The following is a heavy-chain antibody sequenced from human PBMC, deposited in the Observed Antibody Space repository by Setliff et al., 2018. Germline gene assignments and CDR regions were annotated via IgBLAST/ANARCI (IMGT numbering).Heavy chain of an antibody. J-gene: IGHJ6*02. CDR2: ISAYNGNT. V-gene: IGHV1-18*01. Sequence: ASVKVSCKASGDTSTTYAIHWVRQAPGQGLEWMGWISAYNGNTNYAQKLQGRVTMTTDTSTSTAYMELRSLRSDDTAVYYCARVGSSSWLHPDVYYYYGMDVWGQGTTVTVSS. CDR1: GDTSTTYA. CDR3: ARVGSSSWLHPDVYYYYGMDV. D-gene: IGHD6-13*01.